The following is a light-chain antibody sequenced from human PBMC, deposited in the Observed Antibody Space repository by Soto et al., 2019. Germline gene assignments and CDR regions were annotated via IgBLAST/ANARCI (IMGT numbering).Light chain of an antibody. J-gene: IGKJ5*01. Sequence: AIRMTQSPSSLSASTGDRVTITCRASQGISSYLAWYQQKPGKAPKLLIYAASTLQSGVPSRFSGSASRTDFTLTISCLQSEDFATYYCQQYYSYPYPFGQGTRLEIK. CDR3: QQYYSYPYP. CDR2: AAS. V-gene: IGKV1-8*01. CDR1: QGISSY.